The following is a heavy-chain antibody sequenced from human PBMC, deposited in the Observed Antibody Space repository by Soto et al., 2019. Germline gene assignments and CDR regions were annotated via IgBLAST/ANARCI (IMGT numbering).Heavy chain of an antibody. Sequence: QVQLVESGGGVVQPGRSLRLSCAASGFTFSSYGMHWVRQAPGKGLEWVAVISYDGSNKYYADSVKGRFTISRDNSKNTLYLQMNSLRAEDTAVYYGAKGSSNDSSSSDYYYMDVWGKGTTVTVSS. CDR3: AKGSSNDSSSSDYYYMDV. D-gene: IGHD6-6*01. CDR1: GFTFSSYG. J-gene: IGHJ6*03. V-gene: IGHV3-30*18. CDR2: ISYDGSNK.